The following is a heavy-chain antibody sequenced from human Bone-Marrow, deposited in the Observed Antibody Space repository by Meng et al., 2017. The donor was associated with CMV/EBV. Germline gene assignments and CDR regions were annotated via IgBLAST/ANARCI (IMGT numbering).Heavy chain of an antibody. D-gene: IGHD5-12*01. CDR2: IKSKTNGGTT. J-gene: IGHJ2*01. V-gene: IGHV3-15*01. Sequence: SGFTFSSAWMTWVRQAPGKGLEWVGRIKSKTNGGTTDSAAPVKGRFTISRDDSKNTLYLQMNSLKTEDTAIYYCTSDRHDGYDAHFDVWGRGTLVTVSS. CDR1: GFTFSSAW. CDR3: TSDRHDGYDAHFDV.